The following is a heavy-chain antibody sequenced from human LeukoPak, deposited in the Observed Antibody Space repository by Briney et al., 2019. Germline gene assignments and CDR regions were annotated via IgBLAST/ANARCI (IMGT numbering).Heavy chain of an antibody. CDR1: GFTFSNYA. CDR2: MSGSGVTT. CDR3: AKERSRVFDY. V-gene: IGHV3-23*01. J-gene: IGHJ4*02. Sequence: GGSLRLSCAASGFTFSNYAMSWVRQAPGKGLEWVSAMSGSGVTTYYADSVKGRFTISRDNSKNTLYLQMNSLRAEDTAVYYCAKERSRVFDYWGQGTLVTVSS.